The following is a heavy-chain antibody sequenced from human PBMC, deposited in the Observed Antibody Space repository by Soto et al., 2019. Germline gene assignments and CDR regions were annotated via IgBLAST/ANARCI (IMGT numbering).Heavy chain of an antibody. V-gene: IGHV3-33*06. CDR3: AKEVWGLYTFGRPLDN. CDR2: IWYDGSQK. J-gene: IGHJ4*01. CDR1: GFNFSKFG. D-gene: IGHD2-2*02. Sequence: GGSLRLSCAVSGFNFSKFGMYWVRHAPGKGLEWVAVIWYDGSQKYYTDSVQGRFTISRDNSNNTLYLQMNSLRAEDTAVYYCAKEVWGLYTFGRPLDNWGHGTLVTVSS.